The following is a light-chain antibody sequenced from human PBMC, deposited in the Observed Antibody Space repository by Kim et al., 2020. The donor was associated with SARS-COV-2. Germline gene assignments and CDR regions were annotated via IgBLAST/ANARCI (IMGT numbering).Light chain of an antibody. J-gene: IGKJ1*01. CDR3: QHYNDWPWT. V-gene: IGKV3-15*01. Sequence: VYPGEIATLSCRATLSVITNLAWYQQKPGQAPRLLIYGASTRATGIPARFSGSAYGTEFTLTISSLQSEDFAVDFCQHYNDWPWTFGQGTKVDIK. CDR1: LSVITN. CDR2: GAS.